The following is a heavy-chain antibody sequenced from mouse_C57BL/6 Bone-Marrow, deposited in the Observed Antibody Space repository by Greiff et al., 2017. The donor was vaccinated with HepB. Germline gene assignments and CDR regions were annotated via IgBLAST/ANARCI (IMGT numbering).Heavy chain of an antibody. CDR1: GFTFSSYA. CDR3: ARDWKVYAMDF. CDR2: ISDGGSYT. V-gene: IGHV5-4*01. J-gene: IGHJ4*01. Sequence: EVKLVESGGGLVKPGGSLKISCAASGFTFSSYAMSWVRQTPEKRLEWVATISDGGSYTYYPDNVKGRFTISRDNAKNNLYLQMSNLKSEDTAMFYCARDWKVYAMDFWGQGTSVTVSS.